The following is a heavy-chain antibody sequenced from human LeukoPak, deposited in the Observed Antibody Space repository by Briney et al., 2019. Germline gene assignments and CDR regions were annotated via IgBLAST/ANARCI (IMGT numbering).Heavy chain of an antibody. CDR3: AFVPWTTVTTIDY. V-gene: IGHV3-48*02. Sequence: QPGGSLRLSCAASGFTFSSYGMNWVRQAPGKGLEWVSYISSSSSTIYYADSVKGRFTISRDNAKNSLYLQMNSLRDEDTAVYYCAFVPWTTVTTIDYWGQGTLVTVSS. J-gene: IGHJ4*02. D-gene: IGHD4-17*01. CDR2: ISSSSSTI. CDR1: GFTFSSYG.